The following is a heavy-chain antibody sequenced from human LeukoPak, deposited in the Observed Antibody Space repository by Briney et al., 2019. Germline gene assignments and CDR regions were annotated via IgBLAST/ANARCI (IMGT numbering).Heavy chain of an antibody. CDR2: ITNSGSIL. J-gene: IGHJ5*02. D-gene: IGHD6-13*01. CDR1: GFTFSDYY. Sequence: GGSLRLSCAASGFTFSDYYMTWIRQAPGKGLERVAYITNSGSILYYADSVEGRFTISRDNAKNSLFLQMNSLRAEDTAVYYCARDGSRSWSLNTWFDPWGQGTQVTVSS. V-gene: IGHV3-11*04. CDR3: ARDGSRSWSLNTWFDP.